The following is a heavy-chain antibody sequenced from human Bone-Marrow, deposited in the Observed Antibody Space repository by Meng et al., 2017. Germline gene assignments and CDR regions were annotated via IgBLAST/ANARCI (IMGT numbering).Heavy chain of an antibody. D-gene: IGHD2-21*02. Sequence: GESLKISCAASGFTFSDYYMSWIRQAPGKGLEWVSYISSSGSTIYYADSVKGRFTISRDNAKNSLYLQMNSLRAEDTAVYYCASSICGGDCPPPDYWGQGTLVTVSS. J-gene: IGHJ4*02. CDR3: ASSICGGDCPPPDY. CDR1: GFTFSDYY. CDR2: ISSSGSTI. V-gene: IGHV3-11*04.